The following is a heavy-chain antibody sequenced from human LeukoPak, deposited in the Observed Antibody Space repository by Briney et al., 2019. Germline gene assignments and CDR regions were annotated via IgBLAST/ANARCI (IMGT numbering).Heavy chain of an antibody. V-gene: IGHV3-53*01. CDR3: ARVSYDSSGYYFDY. CDR1: GFTVSSNY. CDR2: IYSGGST. D-gene: IGHD3-22*01. Sequence: PGGSLRLSCAASGFTVSSNYMSWVRQAPGKGLEWVSVIYSGGSTYYADSVKGRFTISRDNSKNTLYLQMNSLRAEDTAVYYCARVSYDSSGYYFDYRGPGTLVTVSS. J-gene: IGHJ4*02.